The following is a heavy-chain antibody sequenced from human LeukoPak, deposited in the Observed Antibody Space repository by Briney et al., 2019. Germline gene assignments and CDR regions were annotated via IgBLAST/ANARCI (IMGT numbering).Heavy chain of an antibody. CDR3: ALQVDAFDI. D-gene: IGHD5-24*01. V-gene: IGHV4-59*12. CDR2: IYNSGTT. Sequence: SETLSLTCSVSGDSISSYYWGWIRQPPGKGLEWIGYIYNSGTTNYNPSLKSRLTISVDTSKNQFSLKLSSVTAADTAVYYCALQVDAFDIWGQGTMVTVSS. CDR1: GDSISSYY. J-gene: IGHJ3*02.